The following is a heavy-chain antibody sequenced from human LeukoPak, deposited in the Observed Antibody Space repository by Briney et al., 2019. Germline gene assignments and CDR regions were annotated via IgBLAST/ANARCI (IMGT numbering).Heavy chain of an antibody. V-gene: IGHV1-18*04. J-gene: IGHJ4*02. CDR2: ISAYNGNT. Sequence: ASVKVSCKASGYTFTGYYMHWVRQAPGQGLEWMGWISAYNGNTNYAQKLQGRVTMTTDTSTSTAYMELRSLRSDDTAVYYCARDVITFGGVIVIPADYWGQGTLVTVSS. D-gene: IGHD3-16*02. CDR1: GYTFTGYY. CDR3: ARDVITFGGVIVIPADY.